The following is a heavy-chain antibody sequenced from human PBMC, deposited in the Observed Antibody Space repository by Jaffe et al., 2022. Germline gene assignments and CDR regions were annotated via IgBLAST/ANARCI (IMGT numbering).Heavy chain of an antibody. Sequence: QVQLVQSGAEVKKPGSSVKVSCKASGGTFSSYAISWVRQAPGQGLEWMGGIIPIFGTANYAQKFQGRVTITTDESTSTAYMELSSLRSEDTAVYYCARVSLSGYDSFVGYYFDYWGQGTLVTVSS. CDR2: IIPIFGTA. CDR1: GGTFSSYA. V-gene: IGHV1-69*05. CDR3: ARVSLSGYDSFVGYYFDY. D-gene: IGHD5-12*01. J-gene: IGHJ4*02.